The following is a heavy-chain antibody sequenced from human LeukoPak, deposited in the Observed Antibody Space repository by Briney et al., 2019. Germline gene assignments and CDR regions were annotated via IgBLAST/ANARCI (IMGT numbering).Heavy chain of an antibody. D-gene: IGHD6-13*01. CDR3: ARVVPKQQLVDAFDI. V-gene: IGHV4-59*01. J-gene: IGHJ3*02. Sequence: SETLSLTCTVSGGSIRNFYWSWIRQPPGKGLEWIGYVFYSGSTNYNPSLKSRVSISVDTSKKQLSLKLSSVTAADTAVYYCARVVPKQQLVDAFDIWGQGTMVTVSS. CDR1: GGSIRNFY. CDR2: VFYSGST.